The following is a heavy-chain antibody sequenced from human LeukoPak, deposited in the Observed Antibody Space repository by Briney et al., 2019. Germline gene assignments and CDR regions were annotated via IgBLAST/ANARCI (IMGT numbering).Heavy chain of an antibody. CDR3: ARDYRFLGTYYYDSGGYYWADWYFDP. D-gene: IGHD3-22*01. CDR2: ISSSSSYI. Sequence: GGSLRLSCAASGFTFSSYSMNWVRQAPGKGLEWVSSISSSSSYIYYADSVKGRFTISRDNAKNSLYQQMNSLRAEDTAVYYCARDYRFLGTYYYDSGGYYWADWYFDPWGRGTLVTVSS. J-gene: IGHJ2*01. V-gene: IGHV3-21*01. CDR1: GFTFSSYS.